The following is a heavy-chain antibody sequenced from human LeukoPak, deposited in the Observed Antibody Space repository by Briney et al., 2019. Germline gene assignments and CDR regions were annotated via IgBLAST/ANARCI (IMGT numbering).Heavy chain of an antibody. J-gene: IGHJ6*03. CDR3: ATMLYCSGGSCYQPGDYYYYYMDV. Sequence: SVKVSCKASGGTFSSYAISWMRQAPGQGLEWMGGIIPIFGTANYAQRFQGRVTITTDESTSTAYMELSSLRSEDTAVYYCATMLYCSGGSCYQPGDYYYYYMDVWGKGTTVTVSS. CDR2: IIPIFGTA. V-gene: IGHV1-69*05. D-gene: IGHD2-15*01. CDR1: GGTFSSYA.